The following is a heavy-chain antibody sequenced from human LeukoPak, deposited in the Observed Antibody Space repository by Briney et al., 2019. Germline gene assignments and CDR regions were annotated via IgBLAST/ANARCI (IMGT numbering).Heavy chain of an antibody. V-gene: IGHV1-69*05. CDR1: GGTFSSYA. CDR3: ARDRSSSSSSWFDP. J-gene: IGHJ5*02. CDR2: IIPIFGTA. Sequence: SVKVSCKASGGTFSSYAISWVRRAPGQGLEWMGGIIPIFGTANYAQKFQGRVTITTDESTSTAYMELSSLRSEDTAVYYCARDRSSSSSSWFDPWGQGTLVTVSS. D-gene: IGHD6-6*01.